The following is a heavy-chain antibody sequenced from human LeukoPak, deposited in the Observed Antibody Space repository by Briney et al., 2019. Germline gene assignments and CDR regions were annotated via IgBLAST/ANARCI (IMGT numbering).Heavy chain of an antibody. CDR1: GFTFSSCS. D-gene: IGHD3-22*01. V-gene: IGHV3-20*04. J-gene: IGHJ3*02. CDR2: INWNGGST. CDR3: ARIDTYYYDSSGYYSAFDI. Sequence: GGSLRLSCAASGFTFSSCSMNWVRQAPGKGLEWVSGINWNGGSTGYADSVKGRFTISRDNAKNSLYLQMNSLRAEDTALYYCARIDTYYYDSSGYYSAFDIWGQGTIVTVSS.